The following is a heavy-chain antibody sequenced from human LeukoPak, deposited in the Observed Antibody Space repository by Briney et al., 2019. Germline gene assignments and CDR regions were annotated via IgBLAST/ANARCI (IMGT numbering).Heavy chain of an antibody. V-gene: IGHV4-38-2*02. J-gene: IGHJ4*02. CDR1: GYSIGSGYY. CDR3: ARRRGYSYGYPFDY. CDR2: IYHSGST. Sequence: SETLSLTCTVSGYSIGSGYYWGWIRQPPGKGLEWIGSIYHSGSTYYNPSLKSRVTISVDTSKNQFSLKLSSVTAADTAVYYCARRRGYSYGYPFDYWGQGTLVTVSS. D-gene: IGHD5-18*01.